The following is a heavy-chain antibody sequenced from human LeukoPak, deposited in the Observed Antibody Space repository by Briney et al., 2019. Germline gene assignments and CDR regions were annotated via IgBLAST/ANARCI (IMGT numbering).Heavy chain of an antibody. Sequence: SETLSLTCAVSGGSFSGYYWSWIRQPPGKGLEWIGEINHSGSTNYNPSLKSRVTISVDTSKNQFSLKLSSVTAADTAVYYCARGRSRYYYDSSGTSPFDYWGQGTLVTVSS. CDR3: ARGRSRYYYDSSGTSPFDY. J-gene: IGHJ4*02. CDR2: INHSGST. CDR1: GGSFSGYY. V-gene: IGHV4-34*01. D-gene: IGHD3-22*01.